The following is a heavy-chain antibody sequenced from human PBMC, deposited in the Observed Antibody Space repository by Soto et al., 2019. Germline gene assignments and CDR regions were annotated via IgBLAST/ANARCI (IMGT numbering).Heavy chain of an antibody. D-gene: IGHD3-16*02. CDR1: GFTFSTYA. CDR2: ISHDGEKE. CDR3: VASALSFDF. V-gene: IGHV3-30*09. Sequence: GGSLRLSCEASGFTFSTYAMHWVRQTPGKGLEWLAVISHDGEKEHISDSVKGRFAISRDNSKNTLYLQISSLKDEDTAVYQCVASALSFDFWGQGTPVTVSS. J-gene: IGHJ4*02.